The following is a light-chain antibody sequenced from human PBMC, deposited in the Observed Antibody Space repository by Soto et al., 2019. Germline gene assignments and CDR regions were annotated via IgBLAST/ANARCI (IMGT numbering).Light chain of an antibody. CDR1: QSVNSSY. CDR2: GAS. J-gene: IGKJ1*01. V-gene: IGKV3-20*01. CDR3: QQYGRSWWT. Sequence: EIVLTQSPGTLSLSPGERATLSCRTSQSVNSSYLAWYQQKPGQAPRLLIYGASSRATGIPDRFSGSGSGTDFTLNISRLEPEDFAVYYCQQYGRSWWTFGQGPKVEIQ.